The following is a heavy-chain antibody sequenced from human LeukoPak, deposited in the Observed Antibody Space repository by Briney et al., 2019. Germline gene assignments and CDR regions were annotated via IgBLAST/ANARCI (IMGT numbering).Heavy chain of an antibody. Sequence: PSETLSLTCTVSGGSISSYYWSWIRQPPGKGLEWIGYIYYSGSTNYNPSLKSRVTISVDTSKNQFSLKLSSVTAADTAVYYCARVIVVVPAAYPYYYYYYMDVWGKGTTVTISS. CDR2: IYYSGST. V-gene: IGHV4-59*12. D-gene: IGHD2-2*01. J-gene: IGHJ6*03. CDR1: GGSISSYY. CDR3: ARVIVVVPAAYPYYYYYYMDV.